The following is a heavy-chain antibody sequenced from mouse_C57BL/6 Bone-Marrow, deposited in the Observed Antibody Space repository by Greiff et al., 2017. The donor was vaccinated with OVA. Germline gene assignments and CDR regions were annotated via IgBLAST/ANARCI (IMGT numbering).Heavy chain of an antibody. CDR1: GYSITSGYY. CDR2: ISYDGSN. J-gene: IGHJ4*01. V-gene: IGHV3-6*01. Sequence: VQLKQSGPGLVKPSQSLSLTCSVTGYSITSGYYWNWIRKFPGNKLEWMGYISYDGSNNYNPSLKNRISITRDTSKNQFFLKLNSVTTEDTATYYCARGWLLPFMDYWGQGTSVTVSS. CDR3: ARGWLLPFMDY. D-gene: IGHD2-3*01.